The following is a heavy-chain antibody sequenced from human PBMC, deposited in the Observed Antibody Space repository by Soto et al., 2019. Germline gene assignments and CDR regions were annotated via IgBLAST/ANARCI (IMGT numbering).Heavy chain of an antibody. Sequence: GASVKVSCKASGYTFTSYDINWARQATGQGLEWMGWMNPNSGNTGYAQKFQGRVTMTRNTSISTAYMELSSLRSEDTAVYYCARGGGLYSSSLPNWFDPWGQGTLVTVSS. V-gene: IGHV1-8*01. J-gene: IGHJ5*02. CDR2: MNPNSGNT. D-gene: IGHD6-6*01. CDR3: ARGGGLYSSSLPNWFDP. CDR1: GYTFTSYD.